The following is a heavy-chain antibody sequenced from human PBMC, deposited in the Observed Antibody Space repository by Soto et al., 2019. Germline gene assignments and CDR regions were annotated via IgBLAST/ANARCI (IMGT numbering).Heavy chain of an antibody. D-gene: IGHD2-15*01. J-gene: IGHJ2*01. V-gene: IGHV4-31*03. Sequence: SETLSLTCTVSGGSISSGGYYWSWIRQHPGKGLERIGYIYYSGSTYYNPSLKSRVTISVDTSKNQFSLKLSSVTAADTAVYYCAREPLTQAHCSGGSCYQNWYFDLWGRGTLVTVSS. CDR2: IYYSGST. CDR3: AREPLTQAHCSGGSCYQNWYFDL. CDR1: GGSISSGGYY.